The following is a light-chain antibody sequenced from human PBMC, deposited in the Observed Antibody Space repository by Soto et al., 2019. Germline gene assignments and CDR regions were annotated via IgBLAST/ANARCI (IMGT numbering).Light chain of an antibody. Sequence: QSVLTQTPSASGSPGQSVTISCTGTSSDIGGYDHVSWYQQHPGKAPKVMIYEVTKRPSGVPDRFSGSKAGNTASLTVFGLQAEDEADYYCSSFAGPVWVFGGGTKVTVL. V-gene: IGLV2-8*01. CDR3: SSFAGPVWV. CDR2: EVT. CDR1: SSDIGGYDH. J-gene: IGLJ3*02.